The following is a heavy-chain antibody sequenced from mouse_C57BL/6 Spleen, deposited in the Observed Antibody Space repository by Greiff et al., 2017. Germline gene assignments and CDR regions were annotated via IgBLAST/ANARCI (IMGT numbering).Heavy chain of an antibody. CDR3: SRPLGSIPYYYAMDY. V-gene: IGHV5-17*01. D-gene: IGHD1-1*01. CDR2: ISSGSSTI. J-gene: IGHJ4*01. Sequence: EVKLMESGGGLVKPGGSLKLSCAASGFTFSDYGMHWVRQAPEKGLEWVAYISSGSSTIYYADTVKGRFTISRDNAKNTLFLQMTSLRSKDTAMYYCSRPLGSIPYYYAMDYWGQGTSVTVSS. CDR1: GFTFSDYG.